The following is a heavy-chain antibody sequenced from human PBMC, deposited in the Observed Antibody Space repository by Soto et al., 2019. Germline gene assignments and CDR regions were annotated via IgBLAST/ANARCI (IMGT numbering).Heavy chain of an antibody. J-gene: IGHJ3*02. D-gene: IGHD4-17*01. V-gene: IGHV3-64*01. Sequence: EVQLVESGGGLVQPGGSLRLSCAASGFIFSSYAMHWVRQAPGKGLEYVSAISSNGGSTYYANSVKGRFTISRDNSKNTLYLQMGSLRAEDMAVYYCARDGLRQYAFDIWGQGTMVTVSS. CDR1: GFIFSSYA. CDR3: ARDGLRQYAFDI. CDR2: ISSNGGST.